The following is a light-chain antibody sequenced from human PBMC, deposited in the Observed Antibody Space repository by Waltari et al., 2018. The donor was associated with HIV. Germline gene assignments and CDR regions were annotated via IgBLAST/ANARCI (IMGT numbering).Light chain of an antibody. J-gene: IGKJ3*01. CDR3: QQYYSTPNT. CDR1: QSVLHSSNNKNY. V-gene: IGKV4-1*01. CDR2: WAS. Sequence: DIVMTQSPDSLAVSLGARAPINCKSSQSVLHSSNNKNYLAWYQQKPGQPPKLLIYWASTRESGVPDRFSGSGSGTDFTLTISSLQAEDVAVYYCQQYYSTPNTFGPGTKVDIK.